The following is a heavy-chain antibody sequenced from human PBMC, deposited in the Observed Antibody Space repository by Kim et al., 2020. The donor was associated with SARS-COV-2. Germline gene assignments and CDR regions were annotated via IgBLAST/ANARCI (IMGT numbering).Heavy chain of an antibody. CDR2: IKSKTDGGTT. CDR1: GFTFSNAW. J-gene: IGHJ4*02. Sequence: GGSLRLSCAASGFTFSNAWMSWVRQAPGKGLEWVGRIKSKTDGGTTDYAAPVKGRFTISRDDSKNTLYLQMNSLKTEDTAVYYCTTFIPPFRTFGGVIKGWEEQDWGQGTLVTVSS. CDR3: TTFIPPFRTFGGVIKGWEEQD. V-gene: IGHV3-15*01. D-gene: IGHD3-16*02.